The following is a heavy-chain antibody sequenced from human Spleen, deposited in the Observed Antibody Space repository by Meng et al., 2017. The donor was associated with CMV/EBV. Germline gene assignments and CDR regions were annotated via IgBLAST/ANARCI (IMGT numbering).Heavy chain of an antibody. CDR3: ARCLYYFGSGSLGAFDI. CDR1: GYSFTNYW. Sequence: KVSCKGSGYSFTNYWIGWVRQMPGKGLEWMGIIYPGDSDTRYSPSFQGHVTISADKSISSAYLQWSSLKASDTAIYYCARCLYYFGSGSLGAFDIWDQGTLVTV. V-gene: IGHV5-51*01. D-gene: IGHD3-10*01. J-gene: IGHJ3*02. CDR2: IYPGDSDT.